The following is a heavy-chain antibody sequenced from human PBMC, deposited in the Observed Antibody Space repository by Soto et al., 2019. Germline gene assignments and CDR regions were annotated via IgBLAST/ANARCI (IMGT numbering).Heavy chain of an antibody. J-gene: IGHJ6*02. Sequence: QVQLVQSGPEVKKPGASVKVSRKASAYTFTNYGISWVRQAPGQGLEWMGWISGYNGQTNYAQKFRGIFTFTTVTSTSTAYMELRSLGSDDTAIYFCARDGRKELSFEALNAMDVWGQGTTVTFSS. CDR1: AYTFTNYG. D-gene: IGHD3-16*02. CDR2: ISGYNGQT. CDR3: ARDGRKELSFEALNAMDV. V-gene: IGHV1-18*01.